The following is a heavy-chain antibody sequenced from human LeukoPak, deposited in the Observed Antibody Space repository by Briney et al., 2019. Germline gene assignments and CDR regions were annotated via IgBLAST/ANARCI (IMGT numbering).Heavy chain of an antibody. D-gene: IGHD3-16*01. V-gene: IGHV3-48*01. Sequence: GGSLRLSCAASGFTFSSYSLNWVRQAPGEGLEWVSYISASSGNIKYADSVKGRFTISRDNAKNSLYLQMNSLRAEDTAVYYCARDYLWAFDFWGQGTMVTVSS. J-gene: IGHJ3*01. CDR2: ISASSGNI. CDR1: GFTFSSYS. CDR3: ARDYLWAFDF.